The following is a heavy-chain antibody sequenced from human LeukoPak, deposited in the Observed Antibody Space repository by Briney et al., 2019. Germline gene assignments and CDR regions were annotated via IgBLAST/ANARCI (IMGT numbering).Heavy chain of an antibody. CDR1: GYTFTGYY. CDR3: ARGPGHGSARGGAFDI. V-gene: IGHV1-2*02. Sequence: ASVKVSCKASGYTFTGYYMHWVRQAPGQGLEWMGWINPNSGGTNYAQKFQGRVTMTRDTSISTAYMELSRLRSDDTAVYYCARGPGHGSARGGAFDIWGQGTMVTVSS. J-gene: IGHJ3*02. CDR2: INPNSGGT. D-gene: IGHD3-10*01.